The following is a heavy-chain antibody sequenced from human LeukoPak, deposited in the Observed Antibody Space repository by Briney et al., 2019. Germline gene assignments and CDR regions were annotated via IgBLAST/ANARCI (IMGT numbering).Heavy chain of an antibody. CDR2: ISRSIS. J-gene: IGHJ3*02. Sequence: GGSLRLSCAASEFSFSDYYMSWIRQAPGKGLEWVSFISRSISHYADSVRGRFTISRDNAKSSLYLQMNSLRAEDTAVYYCARDSQAFDIWGQGTVVTVSS. CDR3: ARDSQAFDI. CDR1: EFSFSDYY. V-gene: IGHV3-11*05.